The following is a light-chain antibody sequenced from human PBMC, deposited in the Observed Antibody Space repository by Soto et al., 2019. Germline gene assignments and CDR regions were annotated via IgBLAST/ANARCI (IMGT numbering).Light chain of an antibody. Sequence: QSVLTQPPSASGTPGQRVSISCSGTNSNIGGNYVYWYQHVPGKAPKLLISLNNQRPSGVPDRFSGSKSGTSASLAISGLRSEDEAHYYCAAWDGSLSGPVFGGGTKLTVL. CDR3: AAWDGSLSGPV. CDR1: NSNIGGNY. J-gene: IGLJ2*01. CDR2: LNN. V-gene: IGLV1-47*02.